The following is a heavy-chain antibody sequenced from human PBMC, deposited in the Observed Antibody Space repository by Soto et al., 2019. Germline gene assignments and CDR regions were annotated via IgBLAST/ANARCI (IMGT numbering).Heavy chain of an antibody. CDR3: ARGGVPYCSGGSCYSNYYYYYMDV. J-gene: IGHJ6*03. Sequence: QVQLVQSGAEVKKPGASVKVSCKASGYTFTSYDLNWVRQATGQGLEWMGWMNPNSGNTGYAQKCQGRVTMARNTSISTAYMELSSLRSEDTVEYYCARGGVPYCSGGSCYSNYYYYYMDVWGKGTTVTVSS. CDR2: MNPNSGNT. D-gene: IGHD2-15*01. V-gene: IGHV1-8*01. CDR1: GYTFTSYD.